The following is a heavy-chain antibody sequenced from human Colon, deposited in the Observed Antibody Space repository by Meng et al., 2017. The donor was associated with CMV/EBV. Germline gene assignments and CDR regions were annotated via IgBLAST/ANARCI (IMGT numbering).Heavy chain of an antibody. CDR2: IYSGGST. V-gene: IGHV3-66*02. J-gene: IGHJ6*02. D-gene: IGHD3-3*01. Sequence: GESLKISWAASGFTVSSNYMSWVRQAPGKGLEWVSVIYSGGSTYYADSVKGRFTISRDNSKNTLYLQMNSLRAEDTAVYYCARGRSDYDFWSGLSYGMDVWGQGTTVTVSS. CDR1: GFTVSSNY. CDR3: ARGRSDYDFWSGLSYGMDV.